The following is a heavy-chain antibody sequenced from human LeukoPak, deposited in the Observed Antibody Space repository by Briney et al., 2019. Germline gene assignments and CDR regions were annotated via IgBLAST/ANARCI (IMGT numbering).Heavy chain of an antibody. CDR1: GDSVSSNSAG. CDR3: ARGGGAFDI. V-gene: IGHV6-1*01. Sequence: SQTLSLTCAISGDSVSSNSAGCNWIGQSPSRGLEWLGRTYYRSKWYNDYAVSVKSRITVNPDTSKNQFSLQLNSVTPEDTAVYYCARGGGAFDIWGQGTMVTVSS. CDR2: TYYRSKWYN. J-gene: IGHJ3*02. D-gene: IGHD3-3*01.